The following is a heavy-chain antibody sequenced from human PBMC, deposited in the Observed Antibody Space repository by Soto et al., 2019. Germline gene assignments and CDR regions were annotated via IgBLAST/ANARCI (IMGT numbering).Heavy chain of an antibody. D-gene: IGHD5-12*01. V-gene: IGHV3-23*01. CDR3: AKGSDIVATFPHYFDY. CDR2: ISGSGGST. J-gene: IGHJ4*02. Sequence: GGSLRLSCAASGFTFSSYAMSWVRQAPGKGLEWVSAISGSGGSTYYADSVKGRFTISRDNSKNTLYLQMNSLRAEDTAVYYCAKGSDIVATFPHYFDYWGQGTLVTVSS. CDR1: GFTFSSYA.